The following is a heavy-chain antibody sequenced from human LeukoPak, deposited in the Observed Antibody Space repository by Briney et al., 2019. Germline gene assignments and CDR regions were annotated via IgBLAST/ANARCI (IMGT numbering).Heavy chain of an antibody. CDR1: GYTFTGYY. Sequence: GASVKVSCKASGYTFTGYYMHWVRQAPGQGLEWMGGIIPIFGTANYAQKFQGRVTITADESTSTAYMELSSLRSEDTAVYYCARDEDDSSGHYYGGLSYWGQGTLVTVSS. V-gene: IGHV1-69*13. CDR2: IIPIFGTA. J-gene: IGHJ4*02. D-gene: IGHD3-22*01. CDR3: ARDEDDSSGHYYGGLSY.